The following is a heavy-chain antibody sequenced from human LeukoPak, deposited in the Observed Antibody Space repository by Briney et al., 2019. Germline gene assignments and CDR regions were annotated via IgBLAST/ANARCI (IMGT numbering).Heavy chain of an antibody. CDR1: GFTFSSYA. J-gene: IGHJ4*02. CDR2: ISGSGGHT. V-gene: IGHV3-23*01. CDR3: AKVRYYDSGTYYFDY. Sequence: GGSLRLSCGASGFTFSSYAMSWVRQAPGMGLECVSTISGSGGHTSYADSVKGRFTISRDNSKSTLYLQLNSLGADDTAVYYCAKVRYYDSGTYYFDYWGQGTLVTVSS. D-gene: IGHD3-22*01.